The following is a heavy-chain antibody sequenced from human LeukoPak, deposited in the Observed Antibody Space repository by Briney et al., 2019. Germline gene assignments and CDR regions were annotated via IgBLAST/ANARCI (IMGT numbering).Heavy chain of an antibody. Sequence: SGPTLVKPTQTLTLACTFSGFSLSTSGVGVGWIRQPPGKALEWLALIYWDDDKRYSPSLKSRLTITKDTSKNQVALTMTNMDPVDTATYYCARSKMVRGVIISSAPNWFDPWGQGTLVTVSS. D-gene: IGHD3-10*01. J-gene: IGHJ5*02. CDR2: IYWDDDK. CDR3: ARSKMVRGVIISSAPNWFDP. V-gene: IGHV2-5*02. CDR1: GFSLSTSGVG.